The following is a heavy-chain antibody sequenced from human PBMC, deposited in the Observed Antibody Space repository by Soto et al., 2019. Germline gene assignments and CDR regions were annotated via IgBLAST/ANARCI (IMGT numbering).Heavy chain of an antibody. V-gene: IGHV1-69*08. D-gene: IGHD2-21*02. CDR3: ARRRYCGYDCYHKHSYGMDV. CDR2: VIPVLTTT. J-gene: IGHJ6*02. Sequence: QVQLVQSGAEVKKPGSSVRVSCRSSGDTFSSYIVNWLRLAPGRGLEWMGRVIPVLTTTDYAQNFRGRVTMSADRSTKTVYLDLSSLRSDDTAVYYCARRRYCGYDCYHKHSYGMDVWGQGSLVTVAS. CDR1: GDTFSSYI.